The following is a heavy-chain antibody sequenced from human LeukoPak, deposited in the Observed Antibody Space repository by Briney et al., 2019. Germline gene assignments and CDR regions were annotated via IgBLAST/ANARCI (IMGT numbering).Heavy chain of an antibody. CDR3: ARGRDCSSTSCFIPSYYYGMDV. J-gene: IGHJ6*02. CDR1: GGSFSGYY. Sequence: PSETLSLTCAVYGGSFSGYYWSWIRQPPGKGLEWIGEINHSGSTNYNPSLKSRVTISVDTSKNQFSLKLSSVTAADTAVYYCARGRDCSSTSCFIPSYYYGMDVWGQGTTVTVSS. V-gene: IGHV4-34*01. CDR2: INHSGST. D-gene: IGHD2-2*01.